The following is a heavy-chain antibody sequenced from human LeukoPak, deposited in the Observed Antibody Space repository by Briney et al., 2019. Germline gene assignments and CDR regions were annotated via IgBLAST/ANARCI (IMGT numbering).Heavy chain of an antibody. Sequence: SETLSLTCTVSGGSISSGDYYWSWIRQPPGKGLERIGYIYYSGSTYYNPSLKSRVTISVDTSKNQFSLKLSSVTAADTAVYYCARGRLPYAFDIWGQGTMVTVSS. CDR2: IYYSGST. CDR1: GGSISSGDYY. V-gene: IGHV4-30-4*08. CDR3: ARGRLPYAFDI. J-gene: IGHJ3*02. D-gene: IGHD4-11*01.